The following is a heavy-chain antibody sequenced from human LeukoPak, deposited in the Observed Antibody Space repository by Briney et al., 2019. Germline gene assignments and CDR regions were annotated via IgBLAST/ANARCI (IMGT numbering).Heavy chain of an antibody. V-gene: IGHV5-51*01. D-gene: IGHD6-25*01. CDR2: IYPGDSDT. CDR1: GYSFTSYW. Sequence: GESLKISCNGSGYSFTSYWIGWVRQMPGKGLEWMGIIYPGDSDTRYSPSFQGQVTISADKSISTAYLQWSSLKASDTAMYYCARSSEPYYYYMDVWGKGTTVTVSS. J-gene: IGHJ6*03. CDR3: ARSSEPYYYYMDV.